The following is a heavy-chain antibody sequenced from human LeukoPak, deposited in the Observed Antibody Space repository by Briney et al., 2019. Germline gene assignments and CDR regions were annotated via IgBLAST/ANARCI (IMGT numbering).Heavy chain of an antibody. CDR1: GFTFSSYS. Sequence: GGSLRLSCAASGFTFSSYSMNWVRQAPGKGLECVSSNSSSSSYIYYADSVKGRFTISRDNAKNSLYLQMNSLRAEDTAVYYCARAATPYYDSSGYPKPYDYWGQGTLVTVSS. D-gene: IGHD3-22*01. CDR3: ARAATPYYDSSGYPKPYDY. J-gene: IGHJ4*02. V-gene: IGHV3-21*01. CDR2: NSSSSSYI.